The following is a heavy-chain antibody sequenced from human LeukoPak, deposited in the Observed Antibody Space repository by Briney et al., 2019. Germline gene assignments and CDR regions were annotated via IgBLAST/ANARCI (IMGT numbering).Heavy chain of an antibody. D-gene: IGHD2-2*01. Sequence: GASVTVSCKASGGTFSSYAISWVRQAPGQGLEWMGGIIPIFGTANYAQKFQGRVTITADKSTSTAYMELSSLRSEDTAVYYCARGRVPAAMSDYYYYYYMDVWGKGTTVTVSS. CDR1: GGTFSSYA. V-gene: IGHV1-69*06. J-gene: IGHJ6*03. CDR2: IIPIFGTA. CDR3: ARGRVPAAMSDYYYYYYMDV.